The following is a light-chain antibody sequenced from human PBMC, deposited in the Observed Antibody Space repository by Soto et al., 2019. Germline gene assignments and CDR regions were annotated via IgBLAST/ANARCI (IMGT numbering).Light chain of an antibody. V-gene: IGLV2-14*03. Sequence: QSALTQPTSVSGSPGQSITISCTGTHNDIGTYDYVSWYQQHPGRAPRLLIHGVTTRPSGISDRFSASKSGLTASLTISGLQPEDEADYYCSSFTSNRIDVFGPGTKLTVL. J-gene: IGLJ1*01. CDR1: HNDIGTYDY. CDR3: SSFTSNRIDV. CDR2: GVT.